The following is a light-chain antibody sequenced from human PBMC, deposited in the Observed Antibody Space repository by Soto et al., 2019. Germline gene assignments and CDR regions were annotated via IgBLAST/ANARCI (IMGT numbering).Light chain of an antibody. Sequence: QSALTQPASVSGSPGQSITISCTGTSSDIGGYNYVSWYQQHPGKAPKLIIYDVSNRPSAVSDRFSASKSGNKASLTISGLQADDEAEYYCSSYTSSGTLYVFGTGTKVTVL. CDR3: SSYTSSGTLYV. J-gene: IGLJ1*01. CDR2: DVS. V-gene: IGLV2-14*03. CDR1: SSDIGGYNY.